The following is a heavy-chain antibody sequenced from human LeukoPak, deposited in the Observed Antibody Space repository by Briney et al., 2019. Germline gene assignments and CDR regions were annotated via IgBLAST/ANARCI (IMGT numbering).Heavy chain of an antibody. Sequence: SETLSLTCNVSGGSLSGYYWSWVRQPAGKGLEWIGRIYTSGGTKYNPSTKSRVTMSVDTSKSQFSLKLSSVTAADTAVYYCARRTDSGYSSSSSAFDVWGQGTMVTVSS. CDR3: ARRTDSGYSSSSSAFDV. D-gene: IGHD6-6*01. CDR2: IYTSGGT. CDR1: GGSLSGYY. J-gene: IGHJ3*01. V-gene: IGHV4-4*07.